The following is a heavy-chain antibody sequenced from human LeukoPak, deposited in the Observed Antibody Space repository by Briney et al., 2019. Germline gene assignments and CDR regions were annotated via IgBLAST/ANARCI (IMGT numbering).Heavy chain of an antibody. V-gene: IGHV1-2*06. J-gene: IGHJ4*02. D-gene: IGHD1-26*01. Sequence: GASVKVSCKASGYTFTGYYMHWVRQAPGQGLEWMGRINPNSGGTNYAQKFQGRVTMTRDTSISTAYMELSRPRSDDTAVYYCARPWEWELHVFDYWGQGTLVTVSS. CDR2: INPNSGGT. CDR3: ARPWEWELHVFDY. CDR1: GYTFTGYY.